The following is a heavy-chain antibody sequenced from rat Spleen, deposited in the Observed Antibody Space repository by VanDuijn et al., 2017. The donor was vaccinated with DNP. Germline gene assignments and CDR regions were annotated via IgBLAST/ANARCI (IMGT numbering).Heavy chain of an antibody. J-gene: IGHJ2*01. CDR3: ARQDYYNNLFDY. V-gene: IGHV5-20*01. Sequence: EVQLVESGGGLVQPGRSLKLSCAASGFTFSDYYMAWVRQTPTKGLEWVTYIDYDGGNTYYRDSVKGRFAISRDNADSSLYLQMNSLKSEDTATYYCARQDYYNNLFDYWGQGVMVTVSS. CDR1: GFTFSDYY. CDR2: IDYDGGNT. D-gene: IGHD1-10*01.